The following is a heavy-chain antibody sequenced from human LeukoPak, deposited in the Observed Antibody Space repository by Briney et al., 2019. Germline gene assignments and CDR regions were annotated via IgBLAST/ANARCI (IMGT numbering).Heavy chain of an antibody. V-gene: IGHV4-34*01. D-gene: IGHD6-13*01. CDR3: ARGRSSSWYRTEYFQH. CDR2: INHSGGT. CDR1: GGSFSGYY. Sequence: SETPSLTCAVYGGSFSGYYWSWIRQPPGKGLEWIGEINHSGGTNYNPSLKSRVTISVDTSKNQFSLKLSSVTAADTAVYYCARGRSSSWYRTEYFQHWGQGTLVTVSS. J-gene: IGHJ1*01.